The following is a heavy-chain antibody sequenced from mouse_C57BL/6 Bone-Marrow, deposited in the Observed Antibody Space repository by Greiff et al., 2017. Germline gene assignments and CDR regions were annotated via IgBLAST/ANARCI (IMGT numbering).Heavy chain of an antibody. Sequence: EVQVVESGGDLVKPGGSLKLSCAASGFTFSSYGMSWVRQTPDKRLEWVATISSGGSYTYYPDSVKGRFTIFRDNAKNTLYLQMSSLKSEDTAMYYCARNWDWGQGTLVTVSA. CDR1: GFTFSSYG. CDR3: ARNWD. CDR2: ISSGGSYT. V-gene: IGHV5-6*01. D-gene: IGHD4-1*01. J-gene: IGHJ3*01.